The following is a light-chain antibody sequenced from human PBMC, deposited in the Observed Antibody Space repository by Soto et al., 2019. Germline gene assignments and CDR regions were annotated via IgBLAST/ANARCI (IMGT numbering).Light chain of an antibody. CDR1: QSVSGN. CDR2: GAS. V-gene: IGKV3-15*01. Sequence: EIVMTQSPATLSVSPGERATLSCRASQSVSGNLAWYQQKPGQPPRLLIYGASTRAAGIPARFSGSGSGTEGTLTISSRQSEDFAVYYCQQYNNWTLTFGGGTKVESK. CDR3: QQYNNWTLT. J-gene: IGKJ4*01.